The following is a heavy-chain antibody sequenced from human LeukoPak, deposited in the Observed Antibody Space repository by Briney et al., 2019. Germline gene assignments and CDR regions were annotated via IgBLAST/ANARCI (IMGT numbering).Heavy chain of an antibody. Sequence: GASVKVSCKASGYIFTGYYMHWVRQAPGQGLEWLGWINPNSGGTNYAQKFQGRVTMTRDTSISTAYMELSRLRSDDTAVYYCARGPSQIMENYMDVWGKGTTVTVSS. CDR2: INPNSGGT. V-gene: IGHV1-2*02. J-gene: IGHJ6*03. CDR3: ARGPSQIMENYMDV. CDR1: GYIFTGYY. D-gene: IGHD3-16*01.